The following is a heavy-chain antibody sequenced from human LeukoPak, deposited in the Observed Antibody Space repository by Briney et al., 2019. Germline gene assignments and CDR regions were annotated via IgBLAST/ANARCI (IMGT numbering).Heavy chain of an antibody. J-gene: IGHJ4*02. CDR3: AKATGLLWFGELIDY. D-gene: IGHD3-10*01. Sequence: GGSLRLSCAASGFTFSSYAMSWVRQAPGKGLEWVSAISGCGGSTYYADSVKGRFTISRDNSKNTLYLQMNSLRAEDTAVYYCAKATGLLWFGELIDYWGQGTLVTVSS. V-gene: IGHV3-23*01. CDR1: GFTFSSYA. CDR2: ISGCGGST.